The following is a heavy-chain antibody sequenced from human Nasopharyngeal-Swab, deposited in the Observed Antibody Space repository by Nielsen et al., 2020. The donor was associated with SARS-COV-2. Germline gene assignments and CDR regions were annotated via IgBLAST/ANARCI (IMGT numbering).Heavy chain of an antibody. V-gene: IGHV3-30*18. D-gene: IGHD2-21*02. CDR2: ISYDGSNK. CDR3: AKCGGDCRGRSVYFDY. Sequence: VRQMPGKGLEWVAVISYDGSNKYYADSVKGRFTISRDNSKNTLYLQMNSLRAEDTAVYYCAKCGGDCRGRSVYFDYWGQGTLVTVSS. J-gene: IGHJ4*02.